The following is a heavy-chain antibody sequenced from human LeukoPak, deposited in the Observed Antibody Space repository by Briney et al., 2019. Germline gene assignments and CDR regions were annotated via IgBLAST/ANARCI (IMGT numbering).Heavy chain of an antibody. CDR1: GGSVTNTSGYY. CDR3: ARRRSDPGAFDI. CDR2: FYYRGNT. Sequence: KSSETLSLTCSVSGGSVTNTSGYYWAWIRQSPGKRLEWIGSFYYRGNTYYNLSLKSRLTISVDTSKNQSSLKMSSVTATDTAIYYCARRRSDPGAFDIWGQGTQVTVSS. J-gene: IGHJ3*02. D-gene: IGHD2-21*02. V-gene: IGHV4-39*01.